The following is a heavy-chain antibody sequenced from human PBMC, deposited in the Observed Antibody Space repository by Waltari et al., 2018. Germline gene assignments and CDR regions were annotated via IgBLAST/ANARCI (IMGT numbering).Heavy chain of an antibody. CDR3: TRPRGPGPRGPGGLYWYFDL. J-gene: IGHJ2*01. V-gene: IGHV1-18*01. D-gene: IGHD3-10*01. Sequence: QVQLVQSGAEVKRPGASVKVSCKASGYMFSTYGIGWVRQAPGQGIEWMGWVTTYTGNTNLAQKFQGRVTMTADTSTNTAYMELTSLRSDDTAVYYCTRPRGPGPRGPGGLYWYFDLWGRGTLVTVSS. CDR1: GYMFSTYG. CDR2: VTTYTGNT.